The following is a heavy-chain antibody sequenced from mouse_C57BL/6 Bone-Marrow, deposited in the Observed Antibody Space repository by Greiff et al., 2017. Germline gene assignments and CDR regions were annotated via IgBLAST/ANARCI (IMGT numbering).Heavy chain of an antibody. D-gene: IGHD1-1*01. V-gene: IGHV5-17*01. J-gene: IGHJ1*03. CDR1: GFTFSDYG. CDR3: ARGSGYYGSSPSFDV. Sequence: EVMLVESGGGLVKPGGSLKLSCAASGFTFSDYGMHWVRQAPEKGLEWVAYISSGSSTIYYADTVKGRFTISRDNAKNTLFLQMTSLRSEDTAMYYCARGSGYYGSSPSFDVWGTGTTVTVSS. CDR2: ISSGSSTI.